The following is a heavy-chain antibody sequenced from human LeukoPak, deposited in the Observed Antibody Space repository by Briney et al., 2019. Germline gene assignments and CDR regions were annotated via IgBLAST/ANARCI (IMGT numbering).Heavy chain of an antibody. CDR3: ARDRSGSYYTFDV. CDR2: ISHRGAT. Sequence: SETLSLTCAVSGGFLGTFFWSWIRQSPGKGLEWVGYISHRGATKSNPSLQSRVTLSLDASKSQVSLNLDSVAAADTAIYYCARDRSGSYYTFDVWGQGTVVIVSS. CDR1: GGFLGTFF. J-gene: IGHJ3*01. D-gene: IGHD1-26*01. V-gene: IGHV4-59*01.